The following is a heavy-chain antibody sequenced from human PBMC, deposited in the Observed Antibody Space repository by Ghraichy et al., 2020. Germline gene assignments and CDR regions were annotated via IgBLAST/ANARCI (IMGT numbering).Heavy chain of an antibody. CDR1: GYTFTNYG. J-gene: IGHJ4*02. Sequence: ASVKVSCKASGYTFTNYGISWVRQAPGQGLEWMGWISAYNGHTNYAQKLQGRVTMTTDTSTSTAYMELRSLRSDDTAVYYCARPSRRHYGTPFDYWGQGTLVTVSS. V-gene: IGHV1-18*04. D-gene: IGHD4-17*01. CDR3: ARPSRRHYGTPFDY. CDR2: ISAYNGHT.